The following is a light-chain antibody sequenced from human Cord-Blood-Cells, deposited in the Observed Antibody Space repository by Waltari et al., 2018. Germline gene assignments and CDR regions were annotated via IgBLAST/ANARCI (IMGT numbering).Light chain of an antibody. CDR2: EGS. V-gene: IGLV2-23*01. CDR1: SSDVGSYNL. Sequence: QSALTQPTSVSGSPGQSITISCTGTSSDVGSYNLVSWYQQHPGKAPKLLIYEGSKRASGVSNRFSGSKSDNTASLTSSGLQAEDEADYYCCSYAGSSTWVFGGGTKLTVL. CDR3: CSYAGSSTWV. J-gene: IGLJ3*02.